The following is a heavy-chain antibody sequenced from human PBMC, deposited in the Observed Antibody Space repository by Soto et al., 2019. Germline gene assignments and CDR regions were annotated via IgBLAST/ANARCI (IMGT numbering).Heavy chain of an antibody. CDR1: GGSFSGYY. D-gene: IGHD6-13*01. Sequence: QVQLQQWGAGLLKPSETLSLTCAVYGGSFSGYYWSWIRQPPGKGLEWIGEINHSGSTNYNLSLKSRVTISVDTSKNQFSLKLSSVTAADTAVYYCARSESSSWYGIDYWGQGTLVTVSS. J-gene: IGHJ4*02. V-gene: IGHV4-34*01. CDR3: ARSESSSWYGIDY. CDR2: INHSGST.